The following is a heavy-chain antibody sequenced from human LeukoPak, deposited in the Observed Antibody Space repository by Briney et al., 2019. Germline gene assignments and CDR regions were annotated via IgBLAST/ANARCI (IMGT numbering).Heavy chain of an antibody. D-gene: IGHD6-13*01. J-gene: IGHJ5*02. V-gene: IGHV3-53*01. CDR1: GFTVSSNY. CDR2: IYSGGST. Sequence: PGGSLRLSCAASGFTVSSNYMSWVRQAPGKGLEWVSVIYSGGSTYYADSVKGRFTISRDNSKNTLYLQMNSLRAEDTAVYYCARGIAAAANEDRFDPRGEGTLVTVSS. CDR3: ARGIAAAANEDRFDP.